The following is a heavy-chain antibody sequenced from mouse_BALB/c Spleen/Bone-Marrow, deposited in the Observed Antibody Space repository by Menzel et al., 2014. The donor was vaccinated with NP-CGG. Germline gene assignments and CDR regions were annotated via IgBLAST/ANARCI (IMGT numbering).Heavy chain of an antibody. CDR3: ARDDSWGFAY. D-gene: IGHD2-4*01. V-gene: IGHV1S56*01. CDR1: GYTFTSYY. J-gene: IGHJ3*01. CDR2: IYPGDGST. Sequence: VMLVESGPELVKPGASVEMSCKASGYTFTSYYIHWVKQRPGQGLEWIGWIYPGDGSTKYNEKFKGKTTLTADKSSSTAYMLLSSLTSEDTAVYYCARDDSWGFAYWGQGTLVTVSA.